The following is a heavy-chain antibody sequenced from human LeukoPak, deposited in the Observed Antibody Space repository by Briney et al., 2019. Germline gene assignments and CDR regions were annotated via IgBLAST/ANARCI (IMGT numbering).Heavy chain of an antibody. V-gene: IGHV1-2*02. Sequence: ASVKVSCEASGYTFTGYNMHWVRQAPGQGLEWMGWINPESGGANYAQKFQGRVTMTRDTSISTAYMELNTLRSDDTAVYYCARTGGLDYWGQGTLVTVSS. CDR1: GYTFTGYN. J-gene: IGHJ4*02. CDR2: INPESGGA. CDR3: ARTGGLDY. D-gene: IGHD3-16*01.